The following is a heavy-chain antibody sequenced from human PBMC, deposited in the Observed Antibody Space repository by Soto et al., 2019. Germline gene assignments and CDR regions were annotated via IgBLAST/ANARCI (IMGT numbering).Heavy chain of an antibody. CDR3: ARRITPQDYASAMDV. Sequence: ESLKISCKVSGYSFTSYWIGWVRQMPGKGLEWMGIIYPGDSDTRYSPSFQGQVTISADQSISTAYLQWSSLKASDTAMYYFARRITPQDYASAMDVWGKGTTVTVSS. CDR2: IYPGDSDT. J-gene: IGHJ6*04. V-gene: IGHV5-51*01. CDR1: GYSFTSYW. D-gene: IGHD4-17*01.